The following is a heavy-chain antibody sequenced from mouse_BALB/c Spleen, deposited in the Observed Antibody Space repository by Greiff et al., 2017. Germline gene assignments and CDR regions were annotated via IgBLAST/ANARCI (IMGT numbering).Heavy chain of an antibody. J-gene: IGHJ2*01. V-gene: IGHV7-3*02. Sequence: EVLLVESGGGLVQPGGSLRLSCATSAFTFTDYYMSWVRQPPGKALEWLGFIRNKANGYTTEYSASVKGRFTISRDNSQSILYLQMNTLRAEDSAAYYCARDGYSNFDYWGQGTTLTVSS. CDR1: AFTFTDYY. CDR3: ARDGYSNFDY. CDR2: IRNKANGYTT.